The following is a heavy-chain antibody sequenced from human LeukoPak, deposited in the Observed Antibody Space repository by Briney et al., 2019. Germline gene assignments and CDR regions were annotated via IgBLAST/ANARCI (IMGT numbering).Heavy chain of an antibody. V-gene: IGHV4-34*01. D-gene: IGHD3-22*01. CDR1: GGSFSGYY. CDR2: INHSGST. Sequence: PSETLSLTFAVHGGSFSGYYWSSIRQPPGKGLEWIGEINHSGSTNYNPSLKSRVTISVDTSKNQFSLKLSSVTAADTAVYYCARFTMIVGRGVDYWGQGTLVTVSS. J-gene: IGHJ4*02. CDR3: ARFTMIVGRGVDY.